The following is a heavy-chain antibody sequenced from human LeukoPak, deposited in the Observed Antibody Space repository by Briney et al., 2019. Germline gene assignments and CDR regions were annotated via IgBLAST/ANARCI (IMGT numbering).Heavy chain of an antibody. CDR1: GFTFSSNY. D-gene: IGHD3-3*01. V-gene: IGHV3-53*01. J-gene: IGHJ6*03. Sequence: PGGSLRLSXAASGFTFSSNYMSWVRQAPGKGLEWVSVIYSGGSTYYSDSVKGRFTISRDNSKNTLYLQMNSLRAEDTAVYYCAREPYDFWSGQGYYMDVWGKGTTVTVSS. CDR3: AREPYDFWSGQGYYMDV. CDR2: IYSGGST.